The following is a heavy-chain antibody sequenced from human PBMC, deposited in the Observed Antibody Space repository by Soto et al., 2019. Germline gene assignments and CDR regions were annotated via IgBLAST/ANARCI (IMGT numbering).Heavy chain of an antibody. CDR1: GGSISSGDYY. D-gene: IGHD3-3*01. V-gene: IGHV4-30-4*01. J-gene: IGHJ6*02. CDR2: IYYSGST. Sequence: SETLSLTCTVSGGSISSGDYYWSWIRQPPGKSLEWIGYIYYSGSTYYNPSLKSRVTISVDTSKNQFSLKLSSVTAADTAVYYCAIRIPTYYDFWSGLGRRNGMDVWGQGTTVPVSS. CDR3: AIRIPTYYDFWSGLGRRNGMDV.